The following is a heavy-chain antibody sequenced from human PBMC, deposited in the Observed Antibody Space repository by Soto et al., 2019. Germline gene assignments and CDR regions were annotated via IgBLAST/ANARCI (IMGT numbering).Heavy chain of an antibody. J-gene: IGHJ6*02. CDR3: ARDPDYYGMDV. CDR1: GFTFGDYA. CDR2: IYSGGST. V-gene: IGHV3-66*01. Sequence: PGGSLRLSCTASGFTFGDYAMSWFRQAPGKGLEWVSVIYSGGSTYYADSVKGRFSISRDNSKNTLYLQMNSLRAEDTAVYYCARDPDYYGMDVWGQGTTVTVSS.